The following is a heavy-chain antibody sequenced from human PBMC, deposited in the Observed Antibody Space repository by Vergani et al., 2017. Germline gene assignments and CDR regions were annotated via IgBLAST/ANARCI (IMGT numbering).Heavy chain of an antibody. CDR3: VRTEYCTGIACNTRFDS. V-gene: IGHV3-74*03. CDR1: GFSFNTYW. D-gene: IGHD2-8*02. Sequence: EVQLVESGGGSVQSGGSLRLSCVASGFSFNTYWMHWVRQVPGKALMWVARIDEYGNRATCGDFETGRFTISRDNAKNTVFLQMNNLRADDAGVYYCVRTEYCTGIACNTRFDSWGQGALVTVSS. CDR2: IDEYGNRA. J-gene: IGHJ5*01.